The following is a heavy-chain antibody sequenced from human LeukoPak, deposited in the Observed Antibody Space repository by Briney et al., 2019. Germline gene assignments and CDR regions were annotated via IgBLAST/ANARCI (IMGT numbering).Heavy chain of an antibody. J-gene: IGHJ6*02. CDR3: AKAMDLSLKYYYYGMDV. V-gene: IGHV3-23*01. CDR2: IGDSGDST. D-gene: IGHD3-16*02. Sequence: GGSLRLSCAASRFTFSSFAMTWVRQAPGKGLEWVSGIGDSGDSTSYADSVKGRFIIFRDNSKNTLYLQMNSLRAEDTAVYYCAKAMDLSLKYYYYGMDVWGQGTTVTVSS. CDR1: RFTFSSFA.